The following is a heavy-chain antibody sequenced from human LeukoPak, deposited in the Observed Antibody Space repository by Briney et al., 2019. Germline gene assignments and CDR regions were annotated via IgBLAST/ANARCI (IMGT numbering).Heavy chain of an antibody. J-gene: IGHJ3*02. CDR3: GALRRLPGAFDI. Sequence: SETLSLTCTASGGSISSYYWSWIRQPPGKGLEWIGYIYYSGSTNYNPSLKSRVTISVDTSKNQFSLKLSSVTAADTAVHYCGALRRLPGAFDIWGQGTMVTVSS. V-gene: IGHV4-59*08. CDR2: IYYSGST. CDR1: GGSISSYY. D-gene: IGHD4-17*01.